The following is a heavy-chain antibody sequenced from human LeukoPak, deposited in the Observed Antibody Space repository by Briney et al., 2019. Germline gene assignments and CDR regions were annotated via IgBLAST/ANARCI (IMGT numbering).Heavy chain of an antibody. CDR3: ARGEAAARHFDY. V-gene: IGHV1-18*01. CDR2: ISVYNGNT. CDR1: GDSFNNFG. J-gene: IGHJ4*02. D-gene: IGHD6-13*01. Sequence: ASVKVSCKAAGDSFNNFGISWLRQAPGEGLEWMGGISVYNGNTNYAQKLQGRVTMTTDTSTTTAYMELRSLRSDDTAVYYCARGEAAARHFDYWGQGTLVTVSS.